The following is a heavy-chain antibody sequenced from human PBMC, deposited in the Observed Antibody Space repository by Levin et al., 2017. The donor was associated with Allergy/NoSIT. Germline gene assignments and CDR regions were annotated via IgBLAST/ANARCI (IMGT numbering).Heavy chain of an antibody. V-gene: IGHV3-9*01. CDR3: AKAAYYDSSGYAA. CDR2: ISWNSGSI. D-gene: IGHD3-22*01. CDR1: GFTFDDYA. J-gene: IGHJ5*02. Sequence: SLKISCAASGFTFDDYAMHWVRQAPGKGLEWVSGISWNSGSIGYADSVKGRFTISRDNAKNSLYLQMNSLRAEDTALYYCAKAAYYDSSGYAAWGQGTLVTVSS.